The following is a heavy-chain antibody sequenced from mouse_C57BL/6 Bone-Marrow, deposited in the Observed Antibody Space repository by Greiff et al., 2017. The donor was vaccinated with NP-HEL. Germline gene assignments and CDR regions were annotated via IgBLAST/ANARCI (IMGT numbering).Heavy chain of an antibody. Sequence: VKLQQSGPGLVAPSQSLSITCTVSGFSLTSYAISWVRQPPGKGLEWLGVIWTGGGTNYNSALKSRLSISKDNSKSQVFVKMNSLQTDETARYYCARMVLTAQPWFAYWGQGTLVTVSA. CDR2: IWTGGGT. CDR1: GFSLTSYA. V-gene: IGHV2-9-1*01. J-gene: IGHJ3*01. D-gene: IGHD3-2*02. CDR3: ARMVLTAQPWFAY.